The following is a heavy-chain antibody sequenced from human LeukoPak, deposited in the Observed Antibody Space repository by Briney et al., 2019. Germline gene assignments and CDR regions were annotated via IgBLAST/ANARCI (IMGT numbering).Heavy chain of an antibody. D-gene: IGHD4-23*01. CDR3: ARLYGGNSDWYFDL. CDR2: IYYSGST. Sequence: SETLSLTCTVSGGSISSYYWGWIRQPPGKGLEWIGSIYYSGSTYYNPSLKSRVTISVDTPKNQFSLKLSSVTAADTAVYYCARLYGGNSDWYFDLWGRGTLVTVSS. J-gene: IGHJ2*01. V-gene: IGHV4-39*01. CDR1: GGSISSYY.